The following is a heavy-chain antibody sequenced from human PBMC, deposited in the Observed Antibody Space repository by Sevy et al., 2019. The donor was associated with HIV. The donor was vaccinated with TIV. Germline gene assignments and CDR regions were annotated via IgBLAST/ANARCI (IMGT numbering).Heavy chain of an antibody. CDR3: VRAVAADGSF. CDR1: GFSLNSYR. V-gene: IGHV3-7*01. D-gene: IGHD6-13*01. CDR2: IKQDGSVK. Sequence: GGSLRLSCAASGFSLNSYRMSWVRQAPGKGLEWVANIKQDGSVKYYVDSVKGRFTISRDIARNLLYLQMNSLRAEDTALYYCVRAVAADGSFWGQGTLVTVSS. J-gene: IGHJ1*01.